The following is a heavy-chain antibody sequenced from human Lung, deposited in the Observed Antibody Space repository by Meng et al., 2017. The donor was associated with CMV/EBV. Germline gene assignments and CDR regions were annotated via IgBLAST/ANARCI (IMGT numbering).Heavy chain of an antibody. V-gene: IGHV5-51*01. CDR1: GYTFTKYW. D-gene: IGHD6-6*01. CDR2: VYPGDSDM. J-gene: IGHJ6*02. Sequence: XVSXXGSGYTFTKYWIGWVRQMPGKGLEWMGIVYPGDSDMRYSPSFQGQVTISADKSINTAYLQWSSLKASDSAMYYCARRGEDSSLPDYYFYGMDVWGQGTTVXVSS. CDR3: ARRGEDSSLPDYYFYGMDV.